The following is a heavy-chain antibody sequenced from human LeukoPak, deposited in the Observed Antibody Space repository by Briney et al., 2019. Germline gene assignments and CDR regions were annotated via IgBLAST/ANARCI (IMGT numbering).Heavy chain of an antibody. Sequence: GGSLRLSCAASGFTFDDYAMHWVRQAPGKGLEWVSGISWNSGSIGYADSVKGRFTISRDNAKSFLYLQMNSLRAEDTALYYCAKAGSLWHLDYWGQGTLVTVSS. V-gene: IGHV3-9*01. D-gene: IGHD2-15*01. CDR3: AKAGSLWHLDY. J-gene: IGHJ4*02. CDR1: GFTFDDYA. CDR2: ISWNSGSI.